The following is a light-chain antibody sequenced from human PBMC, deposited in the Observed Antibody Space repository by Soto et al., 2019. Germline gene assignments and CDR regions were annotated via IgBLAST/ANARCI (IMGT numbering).Light chain of an antibody. CDR2: EVS. CDR3: SSYTATYNVD. CDR1: STDVGLYNY. J-gene: IGLJ2*01. Sequence: QSALTQPASVSGSPGQSITISCTGTSTDVGLYNYVSWYQQHPGKVPKLMISEVSKRPSGVSNRFSDSKSGNTASLTISGLQAEDEADYYCSSYTATYNVDLGEGTKVTVL. V-gene: IGLV2-14*01.